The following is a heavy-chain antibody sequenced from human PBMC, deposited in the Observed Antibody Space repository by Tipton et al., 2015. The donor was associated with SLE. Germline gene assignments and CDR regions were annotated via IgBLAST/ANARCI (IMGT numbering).Heavy chain of an antibody. D-gene: IGHD3-10*01. CDR1: GVSITSAYW. CDR3: ARHGASGNCYSALDS. CDR2: EVFSGRGQT. V-gene: IGHV4-38-2*01. J-gene: IGHJ4*02. Sequence: TLSLTCSVSGVSITSAYWWNWVRQSPGKGLEWIGEEEVFSGRGQTYYNPSLKSRITISVNTSKNQFSLKLKSVTAADTAVYYCARHGASGNCYSALDSWGQGTLVTVSS.